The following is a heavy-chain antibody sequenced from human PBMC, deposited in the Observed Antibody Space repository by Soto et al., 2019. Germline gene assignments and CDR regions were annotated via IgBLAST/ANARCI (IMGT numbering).Heavy chain of an antibody. J-gene: IGHJ6*02. Sequence: GGSLRLSCAASGFTFSSYWMSWVRQAPGKGLEWVANIKQDGSEKYYADSVKGRFTISRDNAKNSLYLQMNSLRAEDTAVYYCARDSGQMVRGVIIKYYYYYGMDVWGQGTTVTVSS. CDR1: GFTFSSYW. CDR3: ARDSGQMVRGVIIKYYYYYGMDV. V-gene: IGHV3-7*01. D-gene: IGHD3-10*01. CDR2: IKQDGSEK.